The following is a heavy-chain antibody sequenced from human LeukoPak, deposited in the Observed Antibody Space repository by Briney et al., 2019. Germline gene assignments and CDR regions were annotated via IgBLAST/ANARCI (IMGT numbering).Heavy chain of an antibody. CDR3: ARALPYYHYYGMDV. CDR2: INPNSGGT. CDR1: GYTFTGYY. Sequence: ASVKVSCKASGYTFTGYYMHWVRQAPGQGLEWMGWINPNSGGTNYAQKFQGWVTMTRDTSISTAYMELSRLRSDDTAVYYCARALPYYHYYGMDVWGQGTTVTVSS. V-gene: IGHV1-2*04. J-gene: IGHJ6*02.